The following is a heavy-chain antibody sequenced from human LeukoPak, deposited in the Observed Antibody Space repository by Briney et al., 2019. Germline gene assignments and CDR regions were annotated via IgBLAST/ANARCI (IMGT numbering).Heavy chain of an antibody. J-gene: IGHJ4*02. V-gene: IGHV3-48*01. D-gene: IGHD3-3*01. CDR3: ARDFEDFWSGSGLDY. CDR1: GFTFSSYS. CDR2: ISSSSSTI. Sequence: GGSLRLSCAASGFTFSSYSMNWVRQAPGKGLEWVSYISSSSSTIYYADSVKGRFTISRDNAKNSLYLQMNSLRAEDTAVYYCARDFEDFWSGSGLDYWGQGTLVTVSS.